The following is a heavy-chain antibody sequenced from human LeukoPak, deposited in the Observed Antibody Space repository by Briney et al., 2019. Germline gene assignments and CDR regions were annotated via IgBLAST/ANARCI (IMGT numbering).Heavy chain of an antibody. CDR2: ISPSGGST. J-gene: IGHJ4*02. CDR1: GYTFTNYY. D-gene: IGHD6-13*01. Sequence: ASVKVSCKASGYTFTNYYIHWVRQAPGQGLEWMGIISPSGGSTSYAQKFQGRVTMTRDTSTSTVYMELSSLKSEDTAVYYCARDQAGTFDYWGQGTLVTVSS. V-gene: IGHV1-46*01. CDR3: ARDQAGTFDY.